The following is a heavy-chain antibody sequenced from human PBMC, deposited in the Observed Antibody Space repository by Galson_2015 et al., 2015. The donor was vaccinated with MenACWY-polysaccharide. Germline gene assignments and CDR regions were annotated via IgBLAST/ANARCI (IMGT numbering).Heavy chain of an antibody. CDR2: IYYSGST. Sequence: TLSLTCTVSGGSISSSSYYWGWIRQPPGKGLEWIGSIYYSGSTYYNPSLKSRVTISVDTSKNQFSLKLSSVTAADTAVYYCARRDYDFWSGYQGSFDYWGQGTLVTVSS. CDR1: GGSISSSSYY. CDR3: ARRDYDFWSGYQGSFDY. D-gene: IGHD3-3*01. V-gene: IGHV4-39*01. J-gene: IGHJ4*02.